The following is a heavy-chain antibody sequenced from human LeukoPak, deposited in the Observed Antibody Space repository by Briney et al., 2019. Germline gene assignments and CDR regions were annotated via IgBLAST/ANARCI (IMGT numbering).Heavy chain of an antibody. CDR3: ARGVPYDSWSGPHYSDY. CDR1: RFTLSTYW. Sequence: PGRSLRLSCAASRFTLSTYWVSWVRQAPGKGLEWVAHIKQDGSQEYYVDSVKGRFTISRDSAKNSLYLQMNSLRAEDTAVYYCARGVPYDSWSGPHYSDYWGQGTLVTVSS. V-gene: IGHV3-7*01. J-gene: IGHJ4*02. D-gene: IGHD3-3*01. CDR2: IKQDGSQE.